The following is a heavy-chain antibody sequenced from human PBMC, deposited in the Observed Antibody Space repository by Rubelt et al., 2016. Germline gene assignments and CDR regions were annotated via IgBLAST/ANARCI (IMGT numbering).Heavy chain of an antibody. D-gene: IGHD4-23*01. CDR1: GFTFSSYA. CDR2: ISGSGGST. J-gene: IGHJ4*02. V-gene: IGHV3-23*01. Sequence: EVQLLESGGGLVQPGGALRLSCAASGFTFSSYAMSWVRQAPGKGLERVSAISGSGGSTFYADSVKGRVTISRDKSQRTLYLQMNSLRAEDTAIYYCAKDLRWGFDYWGQGTLVTGSS. CDR3: AKDLRWGFDY.